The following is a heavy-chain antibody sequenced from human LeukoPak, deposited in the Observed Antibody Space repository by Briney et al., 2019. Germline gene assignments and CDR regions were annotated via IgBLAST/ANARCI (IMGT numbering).Heavy chain of an antibody. Sequence: GGSLRLSCAASGFTFSSYEMNWVRQAPGKGLEWVSYISSSGSTIYYADSVKGRFTISRDNSKNTLYLQMNSLRAEDTAVYYCAKDSLGFGELFNFDYWGQGTLVTVSS. CDR1: GFTFSSYE. V-gene: IGHV3-48*03. J-gene: IGHJ4*02. CDR2: ISSSGSTI. D-gene: IGHD3-10*01. CDR3: AKDSLGFGELFNFDY.